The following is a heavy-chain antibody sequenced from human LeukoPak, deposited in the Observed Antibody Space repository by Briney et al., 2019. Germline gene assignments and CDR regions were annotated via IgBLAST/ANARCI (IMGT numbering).Heavy chain of an antibody. V-gene: IGHV1-69*04. CDR2: IIPILGIA. CDR1: GGTFSSYA. Sequence: SVKVSCKASGGTFSSYAISWVRQAPGQGLEWMGRIIPILGIANYAQKFQGRVTITADKSTSTAYMELSSLRSEDTAVYYCARASSGWYGDYWGQGTLVTVSS. CDR3: ARASSGWYGDY. J-gene: IGHJ4*02. D-gene: IGHD6-19*01.